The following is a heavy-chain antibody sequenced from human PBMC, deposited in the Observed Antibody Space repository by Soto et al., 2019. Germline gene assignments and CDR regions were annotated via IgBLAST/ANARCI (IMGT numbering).Heavy chain of an antibody. CDR2: INHSGST. CDR3: ARVVLVRMDV. CDR1: GGSFSGYY. V-gene: IGHV4-34*01. Sequence: ASETLSLTWAVYGGSFSGYYWSWIRQPPGKGLEWIGEINHSGSTNYNPSLKSRATISVDTSKNQFSLKLSSVTAADTAVYYCARVVLVRMDVWGQGTTVTVSS. D-gene: IGHD2-21*01. J-gene: IGHJ6*02.